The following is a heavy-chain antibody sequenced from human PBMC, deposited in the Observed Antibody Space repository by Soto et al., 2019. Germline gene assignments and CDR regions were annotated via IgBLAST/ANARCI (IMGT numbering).Heavy chain of an antibody. CDR2: IYPGDSDT. D-gene: IGHD2-2*01. CDR1: GYSFTSYW. CDR3: ARTWWDIVVVPAAMETFSHWFDP. Sequence: GESLKISCKGSGYSFTSYWIGWVRQMPGKGLEWMGIIYPGDSDTRYSPSFQGQVTISADKSISTAYLQWSSLKASDTAMYYCARTWWDIVVVPAAMETFSHWFDPRGQGTLVTVSS. J-gene: IGHJ5*02. V-gene: IGHV5-51*01.